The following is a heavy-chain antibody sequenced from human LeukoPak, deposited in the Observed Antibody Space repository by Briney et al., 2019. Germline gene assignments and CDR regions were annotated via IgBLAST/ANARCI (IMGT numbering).Heavy chain of an antibody. D-gene: IGHD2-8*01. J-gene: IGHJ4*02. Sequence: GGSLRLSCTASGFTFGDYAMSWVRQAPGKGLEWVGFIRIKAYGGTTEYAASVKGRFTISRGDSKSIAYLQMNSLKTEDTAVYYCTRGSCTNGVCYHFDYWGQGTLVTVSS. CDR3: TRGSCTNGVCYHFDY. CDR1: GFTFGDYA. CDR2: IRIKAYGGTT. V-gene: IGHV3-49*04.